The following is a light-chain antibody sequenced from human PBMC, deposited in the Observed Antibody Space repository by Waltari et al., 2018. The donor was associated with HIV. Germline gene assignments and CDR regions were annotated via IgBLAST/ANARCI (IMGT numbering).Light chain of an antibody. CDR2: GSS. V-gene: IGKV3-20*01. J-gene: IGKJ1*01. Sequence: IVLTQSPGAVVFSPGDKVTLSCRASQTVSQSSVAWYQQKPGQPPRLLIHGSSNRAAGIPGRFSGSGSGTDFTLTIARLEPEDFAIYYCQHFGGSSTFGQGTKVEVK. CDR3: QHFGGSST. CDR1: QTVSQSS.